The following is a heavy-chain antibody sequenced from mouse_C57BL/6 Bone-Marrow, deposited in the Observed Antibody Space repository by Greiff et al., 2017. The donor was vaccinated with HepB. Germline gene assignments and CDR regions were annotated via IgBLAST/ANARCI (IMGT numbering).Heavy chain of an antibody. CDR3: ARPITTVVAKRAMDY. CDR2: INPNNGGT. V-gene: IGHV1-18*01. J-gene: IGHJ4*01. Sequence: EVQLQQSGPELVKPGASVKIPCKASGYTFTDYTMDWVKQSHGKSLEWIGDINPNNGGTIYNQKFKGKATLTVDKSSSTAYMELRSLTSEDTAVYYCARPITTVVAKRAMDYWGQGTSVTVSS. D-gene: IGHD1-1*01. CDR1: GYTFTDYT.